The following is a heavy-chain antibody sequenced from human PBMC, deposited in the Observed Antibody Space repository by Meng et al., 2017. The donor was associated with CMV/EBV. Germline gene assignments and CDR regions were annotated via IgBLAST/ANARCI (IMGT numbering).Heavy chain of an antibody. V-gene: IGHV3-64*02. Sequence: GESLKISCAASGFTFSSYAMHWVRQAPGKGLEYVSAISSNGGSTYYADSVKGRFTISRDNSKNTLYLQMGSLRAEDMAVYYCARVRVAAAAYFDYWGQGTLVTVSS. D-gene: IGHD6-13*01. CDR2: ISSNGGST. J-gene: IGHJ4*02. CDR1: GFTFSSYA. CDR3: ARVRVAAAAYFDY.